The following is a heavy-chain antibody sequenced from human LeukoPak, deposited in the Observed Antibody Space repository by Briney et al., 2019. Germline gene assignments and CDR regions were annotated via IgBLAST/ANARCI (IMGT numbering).Heavy chain of an antibody. D-gene: IGHD1-26*01. Sequence: GGSLRLSCAASGFTFSSYGMHWVRQAPGKGLEWVAVISYDGSNKYYADSVKGRFTISRDNSKNTLYLQMNSLRAEDTAVYYCAKDRRVGASAIDYWGQGTLVTVSS. CDR2: ISYDGSNK. V-gene: IGHV3-30*18. CDR1: GFTFSSYG. CDR3: AKDRRVGASAIDY. J-gene: IGHJ4*02.